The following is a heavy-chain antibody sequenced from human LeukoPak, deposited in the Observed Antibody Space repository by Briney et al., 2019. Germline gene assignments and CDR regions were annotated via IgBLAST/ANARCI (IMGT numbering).Heavy chain of an antibody. CDR1: GGSISSGDCY. CDR2: IYYSGST. CDR3: ARGGSSGSLGDPFDY. Sequence: SQTLSLTCTVSGGSISSGDCYWSWIRQPPGKGLEWIGYIYYSGSTYYNPSLKSRVTISVDTSKNQFSLKLSSVTAADTAVYYCARGGSSGSLGDPFDYWGQGTLVTVSS. J-gene: IGHJ4*02. D-gene: IGHD3-22*01. V-gene: IGHV4-30-4*01.